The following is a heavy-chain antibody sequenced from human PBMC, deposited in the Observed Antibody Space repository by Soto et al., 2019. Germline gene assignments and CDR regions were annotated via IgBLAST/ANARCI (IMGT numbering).Heavy chain of an antibody. Sequence: QVQLVQSGAEVKKPGSSVKVSCKASGGIFSTYAISWLRQAPGQGLEWMGGIIPLFGTPNYAQRFQGRVTITAEESTSTAYMELSRLRSEDKAVDYCARDRDDYGSGNYYNRIDFWGQGTLVTVSS. J-gene: IGHJ4*02. CDR3: ARDRDDYGSGNYYNRIDF. CDR2: IIPLFGTP. V-gene: IGHV1-69*01. D-gene: IGHD3-10*01. CDR1: GGIFSTYA.